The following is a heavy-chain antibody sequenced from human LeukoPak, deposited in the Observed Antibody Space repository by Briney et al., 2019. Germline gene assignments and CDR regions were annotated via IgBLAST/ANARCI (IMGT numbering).Heavy chain of an antibody. Sequence: SQTLSLTCTVSGGSITSGGYYWSWIRQHPGKGLEWIGNTYYSGSTHYNPSLKRRLTISVGTSKNQFSLKLSSVTAADTAVYYCARDRGLRGMIFWYFDYWGPGTLVTVSS. V-gene: IGHV4-31*03. J-gene: IGHJ4*02. CDR2: TYYSGST. CDR1: GGSITSGGYY. D-gene: IGHD3/OR15-3a*01. CDR3: ARDRGLRGMIFWYFDY.